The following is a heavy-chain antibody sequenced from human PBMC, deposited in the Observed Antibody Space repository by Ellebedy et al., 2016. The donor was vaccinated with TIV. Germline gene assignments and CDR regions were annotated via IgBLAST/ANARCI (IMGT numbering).Heavy chain of an antibody. D-gene: IGHD6-13*01. CDR3: AKDFETYSLISSYYNDF. CDR2: INQDGSDK. V-gene: IGHV3-7*01. CDR1: GFSFRSYW. J-gene: IGHJ4*02. Sequence: GGSLRLSCAASGFSFRSYWMTWVRQAPGKGLEWVANINQDGSDKYYVDSVRGRFTISRDNAKNSLFLQMNSLRAEDTALYFCAKDFETYSLISSYYNDFWGQGTLVTVSS.